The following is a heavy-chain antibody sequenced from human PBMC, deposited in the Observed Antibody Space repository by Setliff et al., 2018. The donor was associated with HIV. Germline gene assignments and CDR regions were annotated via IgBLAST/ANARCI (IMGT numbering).Heavy chain of an antibody. CDR2: ISWDGLT. V-gene: IGHV3-43D*03. Sequence: PGESLKISCGASGFTFDDYAMHWIRQVPGKGLEWVSLISWDGLTYYADSVKGRFIVSRDNSQNSLFLQMNSLRLEDTALYYCATGEWPSAEYFQHWGQGTLVTVSS. CDR1: GFTFDDYA. CDR3: ATGEWPSAEYFQH. J-gene: IGHJ1*01. D-gene: IGHD3-3*01.